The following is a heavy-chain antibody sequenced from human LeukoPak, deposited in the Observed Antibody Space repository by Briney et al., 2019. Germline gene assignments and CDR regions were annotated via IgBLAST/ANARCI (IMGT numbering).Heavy chain of an antibody. J-gene: IGHJ6*02. D-gene: IGHD3-9*01. Sequence: SETLSLTCAVYGGSFIGYYWSWIRQPPGKGLEWIGEINHSGSTNYNPSLKSRVTRSVDTSKNQFSLKLSSVPAADTAVYYCARGRSDALRYFDWLGYYYYGMDVWGQGTTVTVSS. CDR1: GGSFIGYY. CDR3: ARGRSDALRYFDWLGYYYYGMDV. V-gene: IGHV4-34*01. CDR2: INHSGST.